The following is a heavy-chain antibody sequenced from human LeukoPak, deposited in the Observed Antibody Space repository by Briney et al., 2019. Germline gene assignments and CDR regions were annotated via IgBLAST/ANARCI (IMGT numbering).Heavy chain of an antibody. V-gene: IGHV4-38-2*02. D-gene: IGHD3-9*01. CDR1: GYSISSGYY. CDR2: IYHSGST. CDR3: GRDRPTGYYDY. J-gene: IGHJ4*02. Sequence: SETLSLTCAVSGYSISSGYYWGWIRQPPGKGLEWIGSIYHSGSTYYNPSLKSRVTISVDTSKNQFYLKLTSVTAADTAVYYCGRDRPTGYYDYWGQGTLVTVSS.